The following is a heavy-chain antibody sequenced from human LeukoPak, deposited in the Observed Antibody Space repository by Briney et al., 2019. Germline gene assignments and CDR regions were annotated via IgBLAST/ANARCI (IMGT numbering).Heavy chain of an antibody. V-gene: IGHV5-51*01. D-gene: IGHD2-15*01. J-gene: IGHJ5*02. CDR3: ARQVPGCSGGSCYSGWFDP. CDR2: IYPGDSDT. Sequence: GESLKISCQASGYNFPSYWIGWVRQMPGKGLEWMGIIYPGDSDTRYSPSFQGHVTMSADKSLSTAYLQWSSLTASDTAMYYCARQVPGCSGGSCYSGWFDPWGQGTLVTVSS. CDR1: GYNFPSYW.